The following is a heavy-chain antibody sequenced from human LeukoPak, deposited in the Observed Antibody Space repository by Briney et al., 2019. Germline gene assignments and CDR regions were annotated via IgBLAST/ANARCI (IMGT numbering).Heavy chain of an antibody. Sequence: SETLSLTCTVSGDSISSSSYYWGWIRQPPGKGLEWIGSIYYSGSTYYNPSLKSRVTISVDTSKNQFSLKLSSVTAADTAVYYCATLNDYYDSSGYPRFGPWGREPWSPSPQ. CDR2: IYYSGST. D-gene: IGHD3-22*01. CDR1: GDSISSSSYY. CDR3: ATLNDYYDSSGYPRFGP. J-gene: IGHJ5*02. V-gene: IGHV4-39*01.